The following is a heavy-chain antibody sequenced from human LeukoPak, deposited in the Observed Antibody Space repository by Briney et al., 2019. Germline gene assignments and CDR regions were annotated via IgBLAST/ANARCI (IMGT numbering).Heavy chain of an antibody. J-gene: IGHJ6*02. CDR3: ARDYQSTHYYYYGMDV. CDR1: GFTFSSYG. Sequence: GGSLRLSCAASGFTFSSYGMHWVRQAPGKGLEWVAVISYDGSNKYYADSVKGRFTISRDNSKNTLYLQMNSLRAEDTAVYYCARDYQSTHYYYYGMDVWGQGTTVTVSS. V-gene: IGHV3-30*03. D-gene: IGHD3-16*02. CDR2: ISYDGSNK.